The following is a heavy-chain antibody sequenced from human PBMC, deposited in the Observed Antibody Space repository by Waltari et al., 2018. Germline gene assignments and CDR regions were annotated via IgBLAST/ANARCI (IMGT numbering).Heavy chain of an antibody. CDR3: ARHGDYNVRFDY. V-gene: IGHV4-38-2*01. CDR1: GYSISSGYY. D-gene: IGHD4-17*01. CDR2: ITHSGST. J-gene: IGHJ4*02. Sequence: QVQLQESGPGLVKPSETLSLTCAVSGYSISSGYYWGWIRPPPGKGLEWIGGITHSGSTYYNPSLKSRITISVDTSKNQFSLKLSSVTAADTAVYYCARHGDYNVRFDYWGQGTLVTVSS.